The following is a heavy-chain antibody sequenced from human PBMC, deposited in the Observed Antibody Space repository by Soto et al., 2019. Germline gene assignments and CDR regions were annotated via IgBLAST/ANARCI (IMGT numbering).Heavy chain of an antibody. J-gene: IGHJ6*02. D-gene: IGHD3-9*01. V-gene: IGHV5-10-1*01. CDR2: IDPSDSYT. Sequence: XESLKISCKGSGYSFTSYWISLVRQMPGKGLEWMGRIDPSDSYTNYSPSFQGHVTISADKSISTAYLQWSSLKASDTAMYYCASRSTYDILTGYSPYGMDVWGQGTTVTVSS. CDR1: GYSFTSYW. CDR3: ASRSTYDILTGYSPYGMDV.